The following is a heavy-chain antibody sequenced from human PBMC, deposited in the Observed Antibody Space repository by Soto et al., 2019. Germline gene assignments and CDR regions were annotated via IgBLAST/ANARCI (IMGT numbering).Heavy chain of an antibody. V-gene: IGHV1-8*01. CDR3: ARRYCSGGSCYKRSYYYYYMYV. Sequence: QVQLVQSGAEVKKPGASVKVSCKASGYTFTSYDISWVRQATGQGLEWMGWMNPNSRNTGYAQKFQGRVTMTRNTSISTAYMELSSLRSEDTAVYYCARRYCSGGSCYKRSYYYYYMYVWGKGTTVTVSS. D-gene: IGHD2-15*01. CDR2: MNPNSRNT. CDR1: GYTFTSYD. J-gene: IGHJ6*03.